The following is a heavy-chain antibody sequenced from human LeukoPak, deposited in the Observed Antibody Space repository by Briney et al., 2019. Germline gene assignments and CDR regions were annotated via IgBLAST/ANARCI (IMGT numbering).Heavy chain of an antibody. D-gene: IGHD6-13*01. CDR1: RFTFSSYS. J-gene: IGHJ4*02. CDR3: ARDPLSSSSFDL. CDR2: ISSRSATI. V-gene: IGHV3-48*01. Sequence: GGSLRLSCAASRFTFSSYSMNWVRQAPGKGLEWVSYISSRSATIYYADSVKGRFTISRDNAKNSLYLQMNSLRAEDTAVYYCARDPLSSSSFDLWGQGTLVTVSS.